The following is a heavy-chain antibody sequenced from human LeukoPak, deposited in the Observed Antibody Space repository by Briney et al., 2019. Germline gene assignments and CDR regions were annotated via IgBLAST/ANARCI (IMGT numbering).Heavy chain of an antibody. J-gene: IGHJ3*02. D-gene: IGHD2-2*01. CDR2: IYTTGSSNYRST. CDR3: ATARTSCSSSTYGMAFDI. V-gene: IGHV4-61*02. Sequence: PSETLSLTCTVSGGSISSGTYSWSWIRQPAGKGLEWIGRIYTTGSSNYRSTNYNPSLKSRVTISIDTSKRQFSLTLSSVTAADTAIYYCATARTSCSSSTYGMAFDIWGQGTMVTVSS. CDR1: GGSISSGTYS.